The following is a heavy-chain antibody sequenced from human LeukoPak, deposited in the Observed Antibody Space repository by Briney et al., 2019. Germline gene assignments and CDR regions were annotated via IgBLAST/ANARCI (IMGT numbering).Heavy chain of an antibody. CDR3: ARADYDYVWGSYHQYYFDY. D-gene: IGHD3-16*02. J-gene: IGHJ4*02. CDR2: IKQDGSEK. Sequence: GGSLRLSCAASGFTFSSYWMSWVRQAPGKGLEWVANIKQDGSEKYYVDSVKGRFTISRDNAKNSLYLQMNSLRAEDTAVYYCARADYDYVWGSYHQYYFDYWGQGTLVTVSS. V-gene: IGHV3-7*01. CDR1: GFTFSSYW.